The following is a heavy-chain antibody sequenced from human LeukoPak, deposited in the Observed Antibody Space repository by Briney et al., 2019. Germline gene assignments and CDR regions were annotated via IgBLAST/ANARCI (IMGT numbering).Heavy chain of an antibody. V-gene: IGHV3-30*18. D-gene: IGHD5-12*01. Sequence: GGSLRLSCAASGFTFTNFEMNWVRQAPGKGLEWVAVISYDGSNKYYADSVKGRFTISRDNSKNTLYLQMNSLRAEDTAVYYCAKGVYSGYDPTAFDPWGQGTLVTVSS. J-gene: IGHJ5*02. CDR1: GFTFTNFE. CDR2: ISYDGSNK. CDR3: AKGVYSGYDPTAFDP.